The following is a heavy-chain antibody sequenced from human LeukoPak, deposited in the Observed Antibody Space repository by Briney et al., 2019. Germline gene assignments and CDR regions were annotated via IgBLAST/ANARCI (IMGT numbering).Heavy chain of an antibody. D-gene: IGHD3-22*01. CDR1: GFTFSSYG. Sequence: GGSLRLSCAASGFTFSSYGMHWVRQAPGKGLEWVAVISYDGSNKYYADSVKGRFTISRDNSKNSLYLQMNSLRAEDTAVYYCARDSRPYDSSGLFDYWGQGTLVTVSS. CDR3: ARDSRPYDSSGLFDY. V-gene: IGHV3-30*03. CDR2: ISYDGSNK. J-gene: IGHJ4*02.